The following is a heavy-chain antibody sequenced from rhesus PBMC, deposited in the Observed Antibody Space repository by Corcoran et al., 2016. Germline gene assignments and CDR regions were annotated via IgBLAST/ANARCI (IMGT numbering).Heavy chain of an antibody. Sequence: QVQLQESGPGLVKPSEPLSLTCAVSGGSISSVYGWSWVRQPPGKGLEWIGYIYGSMGNTYYNPSLKSRVTISKDTSKNQFSLKLSSVTAADTAVYYCARRPSGSLDYWGQGVLVTVSS. J-gene: IGHJ4*01. CDR3: ARRPSGSLDY. CDR1: GGSISSVYG. V-gene: IGHV4S7*01. CDR2: IYGSMGNT. D-gene: IGHD6-25*01.